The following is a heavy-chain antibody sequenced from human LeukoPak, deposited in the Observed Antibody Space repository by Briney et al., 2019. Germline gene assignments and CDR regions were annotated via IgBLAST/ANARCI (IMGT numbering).Heavy chain of an antibody. J-gene: IGHJ4*02. V-gene: IGHV4-31*03. CDR3: ASRIGYSYGIAY. Sequence: PSQTLSLTCTVSGASISSGGDYWSWVRQHAGKGLEWIGYIYYSGSTYYNPSLKSRVTISEDTSKTQFSLKLSSVTAADTAVYYSASRIGYSYGIAYSGQGTLVTLPS. CDR2: IYYSGST. D-gene: IGHD5-18*01. CDR1: GASISSGGDY.